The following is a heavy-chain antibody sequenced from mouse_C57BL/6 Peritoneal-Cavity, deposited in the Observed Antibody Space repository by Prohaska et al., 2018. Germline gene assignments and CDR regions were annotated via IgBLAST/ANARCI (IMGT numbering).Heavy chain of an antibody. CDR1: GYTFTSYW. J-gene: IGHJ2*01. Sequence: KASGYTFTSYWMHWVKQRPGKGLEWIGEIDPSDSYTNYNQKFKGKATLTVDKSSSTAYMQLSSLTSEDSAVYYCARWYYGSSFDYWDQGTTLAVSS. V-gene: IGHV1-69*02. CDR2: IDPSDSYT. CDR3: ARWYYGSSFDY. D-gene: IGHD1-1*01.